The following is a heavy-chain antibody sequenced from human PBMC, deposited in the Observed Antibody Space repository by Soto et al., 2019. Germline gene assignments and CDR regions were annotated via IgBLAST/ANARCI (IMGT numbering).Heavy chain of an antibody. CDR1: GGSISSSSYY. J-gene: IGHJ6*02. CDR2: IYYSGST. CDR3: ATVGRGQLWLKDLYYYGMDV. Sequence: ETLSLTCTVSGGSISSSSYYLGWIRQLPGKVLEWIGSIYYSGSTYYNPSLKSRVTISVDTSKNQFSLKLSSVTAADTAVYYCATVGRGQLWLKDLYYYGMDVWGQGTTVTVSS. D-gene: IGHD5-18*01. V-gene: IGHV4-39*01.